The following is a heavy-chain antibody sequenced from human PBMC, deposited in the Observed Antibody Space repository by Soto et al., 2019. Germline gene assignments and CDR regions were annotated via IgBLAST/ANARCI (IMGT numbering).Heavy chain of an antibody. V-gene: IGHV4-61*01. D-gene: IGHD6-19*01. CDR3: ARVGEYSSGWYVSYYFDY. J-gene: IGHJ4*02. CDR2: IYYSGST. CDR1: GGSVGSGSYY. Sequence: SETLSLTCTVSGGSVGSGSYYWSWIRQPPGKGLEWIGYIYYSGSTNYNPSLKSRVTISVDTSKNQFSLKLSSVTAADTAVYYCARVGEYSSGWYVSYYFDYWGQGTLVTVSS.